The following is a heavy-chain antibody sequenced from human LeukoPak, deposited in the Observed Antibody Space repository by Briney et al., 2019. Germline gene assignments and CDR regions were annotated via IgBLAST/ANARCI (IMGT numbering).Heavy chain of an antibody. CDR3: ARANFLYCSSTTCLFDY. CDR2: INPNSGDT. D-gene: IGHD2-2*01. V-gene: IGHV1-2*02. Sequence: ASVNVSCKASGYTFTDYYLHWVRQAPGQGFEWMGWINPNSGDTNYAQKFQGRVTMTTDTSISTAHMEMSRLRSDDTAVYYCARANFLYCSSTTCLFDYWGQGTLVTVSS. J-gene: IGHJ4*02. CDR1: GYTFTDYY.